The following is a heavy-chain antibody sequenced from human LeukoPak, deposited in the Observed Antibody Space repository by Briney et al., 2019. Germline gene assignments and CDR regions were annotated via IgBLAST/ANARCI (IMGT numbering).Heavy chain of an antibody. V-gene: IGHV3-48*03. J-gene: IGHJ3*02. CDR3: ASRRSGWVNAFDI. CDR2: ISSSGSTI. CDR1: GFTFSSYE. D-gene: IGHD3-22*01. Sequence: GGSLRLSCAASGFTFSSYEMNWVRQAPGKGLEWVSYISSSGSTIYYADSVKGRFTISRDNAKNSLYLRMNSLRAEDTAVYYFASRRSGWVNAFDIWGQGTMVTVSS.